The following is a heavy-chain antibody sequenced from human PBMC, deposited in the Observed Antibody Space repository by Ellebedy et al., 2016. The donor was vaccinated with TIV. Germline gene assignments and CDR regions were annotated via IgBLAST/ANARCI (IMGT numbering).Heavy chain of an antibody. J-gene: IGHJ5*02. CDR3: AGVRHSWFDP. Sequence: MPSETLSLTCTVSGGSTRRYYWSWLRQPPGKGLEWIGYLYHSGSANYHPSLRSRVTISSDTSKKKITLNLTSVTAADTAIYYCAGVRHSWFDPWGQGTLVTVSS. CDR2: LYHSGSA. V-gene: IGHV4-59*01. CDR1: GGSTRRYY.